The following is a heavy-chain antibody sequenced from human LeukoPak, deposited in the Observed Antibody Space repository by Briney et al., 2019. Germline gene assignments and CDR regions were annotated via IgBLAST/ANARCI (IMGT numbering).Heavy chain of an antibody. D-gene: IGHD3-16*02. J-gene: IGHJ6*03. CDR3: VRHYRPPQDSRAAKPTGYYYYYMDV. Sequence: GXSLQISCQGSGSTFPIYWIGWVRQPPGKGLEWMGIIYPSDSHTIYSPSFQGQVTVSADKSISIAYLQWSSLKASDTAIYYCVRHYRPPQDSRAAKPTGYYYYYMDVWGTGTTVIVSS. CDR2: IYPSDSHT. V-gene: IGHV5-51*01. CDR1: GSTFPIYW.